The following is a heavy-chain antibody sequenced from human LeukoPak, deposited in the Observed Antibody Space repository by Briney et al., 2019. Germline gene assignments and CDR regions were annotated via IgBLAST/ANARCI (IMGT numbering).Heavy chain of an antibody. CDR2: TGLESVHT. V-gene: IGHV3-23*01. CDR1: AFIFSRHA. J-gene: IGHJ4*02. D-gene: IGHD5-24*01. CDR3: AKGDDIGKHPTRAYYFDI. Sequence: GSLRLSCAASAFIFSRHAMSWVRQAPGKGLEWVSTTGLESVHTLCADSVQGRFTVSRDNSRNTLDLQMDNLRVDDTAVYYCAKGDDIGKHPTRAYYFDIWGQGTLVTVSS.